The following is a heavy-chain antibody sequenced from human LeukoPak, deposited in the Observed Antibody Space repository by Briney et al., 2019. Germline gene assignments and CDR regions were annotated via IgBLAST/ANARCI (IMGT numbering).Heavy chain of an antibody. D-gene: IGHD6-13*01. V-gene: IGHV4-31*03. CDR2: IYYSGST. J-gene: IGHJ4*02. CDR1: GGSISSGGYY. Sequence: SQTLSLTCTVSGGSISSGGYYWSWIRQHPGKGLEWIGYIYYSGSTYYNPSLKSRVTISVDTSKNQFSLKLSSVTAADTAVYYCVRDATIAAAGPGYFDYWGQGTLVTVSS. CDR3: VRDATIAAAGPGYFDY.